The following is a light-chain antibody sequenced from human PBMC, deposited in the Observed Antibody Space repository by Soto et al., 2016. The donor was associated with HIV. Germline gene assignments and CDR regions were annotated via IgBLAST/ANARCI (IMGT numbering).Light chain of an antibody. CDR2: DDS. CDR1: NIGNKA. V-gene: IGLV3-21*03. J-gene: IGLJ2*01. CDR3: QVWDASTDLVV. Sequence: SYELTQPPSVSVAPGKTARITCGGNNIGNKAVHWYQQKPGQAPILVLYDDSDRPSGIPERFSGSNSGDTATLTISRVEAGDEADYYCQVWDASTDLVVFGGGTKLTVL.